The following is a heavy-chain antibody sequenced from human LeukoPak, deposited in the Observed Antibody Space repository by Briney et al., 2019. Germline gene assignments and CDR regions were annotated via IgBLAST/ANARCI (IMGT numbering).Heavy chain of an antibody. J-gene: IGHJ3*02. CDR1: GGSISSYY. V-gene: IGHV4-59*08. Sequence: SETLSLTCTVSGGSISSYYWSWIRQPPGKGLEWIGYIYYSGSTNYNPSLKSRVTISLDTSKNQFSLKLSSVTAADTAVYYCARPGDSSSWYLGAFDIWGQGTMVTVSS. CDR2: IYYSGST. D-gene: IGHD6-13*01. CDR3: ARPGDSSSWYLGAFDI.